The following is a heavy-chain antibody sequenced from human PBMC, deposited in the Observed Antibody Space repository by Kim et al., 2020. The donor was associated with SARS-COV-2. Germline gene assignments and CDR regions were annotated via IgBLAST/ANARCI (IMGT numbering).Heavy chain of an antibody. CDR3: ARHAIIDSSSWFAFDI. V-gene: IGHV4-59*08. CDR1: GGSINVYY. D-gene: IGHD6-13*01. Sequence: SETLSLTCTVSGGSINVYYWSWIRQPPGKGLEWIGYIYYSGNTNYNPSLKSRVTISVDTSKNQFFLKLSSVTAADTAVYYCARHAIIDSSSWFAFDIWGQGTMVTVSS. J-gene: IGHJ3*02. CDR2: IYYSGNT.